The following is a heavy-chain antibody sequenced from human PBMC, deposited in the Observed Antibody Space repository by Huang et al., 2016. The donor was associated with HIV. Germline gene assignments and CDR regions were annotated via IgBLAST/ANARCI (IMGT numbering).Heavy chain of an antibody. J-gene: IGHJ4*02. CDR3: ARGGNTVGYFDN. V-gene: IGHV3-53*01. Sequence: EWQLVESGGGLIQPGGSLRLSCAACGFTVSGTCMLWVRQAPRKGLEWVSVIYSGCTTYFADSVKGRFTFSRDNSKNTVYLQMNSLRADDTAVYYCARGGNTVGYFDNWGQGTLVTVSS. CDR2: IYSGCTT. CDR1: GFTVSGTC. D-gene: IGHD1-26*01.